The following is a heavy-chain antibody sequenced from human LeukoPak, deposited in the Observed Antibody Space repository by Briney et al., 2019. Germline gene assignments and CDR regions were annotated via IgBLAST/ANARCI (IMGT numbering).Heavy chain of an antibody. Sequence: GGSLRLSCAASGFTFSSYAMSWVRQAPGKGLEWVAVISYDGSNKYYADSVKGRFTISRDNSKNTLYLQMNSLRAEDTAVYYCAKGVEVGSTYYYDSSGYYCDYFDYWGQGTLVTVSS. CDR3: AKGVEVGSTYYYDSSGYYCDYFDY. V-gene: IGHV3-30*18. J-gene: IGHJ4*02. CDR2: ISYDGSNK. D-gene: IGHD3-22*01. CDR1: GFTFSSYA.